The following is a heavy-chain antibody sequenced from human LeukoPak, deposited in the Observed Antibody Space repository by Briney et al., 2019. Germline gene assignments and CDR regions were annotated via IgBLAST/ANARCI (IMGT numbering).Heavy chain of an antibody. D-gene: IGHD3-9*01. CDR2: IYYSGST. CDR3: ARGPEGHYYDILTGYHAHFDY. Sequence: PSETLSLTCTVSGGSISSYYWSWIRQPPGKGLEGIGYIYYSGSTNYNPSLKSRVTISVDTSKNQFSLKLSSVTAADTAVYYCARGPEGHYYDILTGYHAHFDYWGQGTLVTVSS. J-gene: IGHJ4*02. CDR1: GGSISSYY. V-gene: IGHV4-59*01.